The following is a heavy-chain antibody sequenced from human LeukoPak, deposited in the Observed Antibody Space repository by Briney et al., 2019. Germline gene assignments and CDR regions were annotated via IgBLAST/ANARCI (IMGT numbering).Heavy chain of an antibody. J-gene: IGHJ4*02. Sequence: SETLSLTCTVSGGSISSYYWSWIRQPPGKGLEWIGYIYYSGSTNYNPSLKSRVTISVDTSKNQFSLKLSSVTAADTAVYYCASPGIAVAGTRDYWGQGTLVTVSS. CDR1: GGSISSYY. D-gene: IGHD6-19*01. V-gene: IGHV4-59*08. CDR2: IYYSGST. CDR3: ASPGIAVAGTRDY.